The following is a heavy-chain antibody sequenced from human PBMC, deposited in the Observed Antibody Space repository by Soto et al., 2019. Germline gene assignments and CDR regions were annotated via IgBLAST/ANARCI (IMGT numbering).Heavy chain of an antibody. CDR2: IYSGGST. J-gene: IGHJ6*02. CDR1: GFTVSSNY. D-gene: IGHD2-15*01. Sequence: GGSLRLSCAASGFTVSSNYMSWVRQAPGKGLEWVSVIYSGGSTYYADSVKGRFTISRDNLKHTLYLQMNSLRAEDTAVYYCASHGGGNPIEYYYGMDVWGQGTTVTVSS. V-gene: IGHV3-53*01. CDR3: ASHGGGNPIEYYYGMDV.